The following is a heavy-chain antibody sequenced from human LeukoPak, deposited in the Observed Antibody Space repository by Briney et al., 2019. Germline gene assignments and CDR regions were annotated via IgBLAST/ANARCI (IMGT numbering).Heavy chain of an antibody. J-gene: IGHJ3*02. CDR1: GFTFSDYH. Sequence: GGSLRLSCAASGFTFSDYHMSWIRQASGKGLEWVANIKPDGSQTSFVDSLKGRFTISRDNAKNSLYLQMNSLRAEDTAVYYCAKTKYQLLWGIFHIWGQGTMVTVSS. CDR3: AKTKYQLLWGIFHI. V-gene: IGHV3-7*01. D-gene: IGHD2-2*01. CDR2: IKPDGSQT.